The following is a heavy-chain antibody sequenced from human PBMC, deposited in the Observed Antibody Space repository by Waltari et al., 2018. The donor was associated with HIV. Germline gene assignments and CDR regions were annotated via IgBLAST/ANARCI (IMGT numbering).Heavy chain of an antibody. J-gene: IGHJ3*02. CDR1: GGSMRYYY. Sequence: QVQLQESGPGLVKPSETLSLTCTVSGGSMRYYYWSWIRQPPGKTLEWIGYSYYSGSTRDNPSLQSRVTISVDRSKNLFSLRLTSVTAADTAVYYCARKVSSSSSKDDAFDIWGQGTMVTVSS. CDR3: ARKVSSSSSKDDAFDI. V-gene: IGHV4-59*01. CDR2: SYYSGST. D-gene: IGHD6-6*01.